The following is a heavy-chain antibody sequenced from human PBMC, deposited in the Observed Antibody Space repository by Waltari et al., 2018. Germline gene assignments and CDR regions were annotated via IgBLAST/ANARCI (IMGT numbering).Heavy chain of an antibody. CDR3: ARDKGFGAIRDDFWSGPSP. CDR1: GGSISSYY. D-gene: IGHD3-3*01. Sequence: QVQLQESGPGLVKPSETLSLTCTVSGGSISSYYWSWIRQPPGKGLEWIGYIYYSGSTNYNPSLKSRVTISVDTSKNQFSLKLSSVTAADTAVYYCARDKGFGAIRDDFWSGPSPWGQGTLVTVSS. J-gene: IGHJ5*02. CDR2: IYYSGST. V-gene: IGHV4-59*01.